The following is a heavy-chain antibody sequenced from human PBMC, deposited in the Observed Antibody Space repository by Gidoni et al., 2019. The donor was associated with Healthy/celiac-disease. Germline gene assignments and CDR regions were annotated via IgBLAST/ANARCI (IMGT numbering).Heavy chain of an antibody. CDR1: GGSISSYY. D-gene: IGHD3-22*01. J-gene: IGHJ5*02. CDR3: ARDPGGFRYYYDSSGYYYRIGWFDP. Sequence: QVQLQESGPGLVKPSETLSLTCNVYGGSISSYYWSWIRQPPGKGLEWLGYIYYSGRTNYIPSLKSRVTLSVDTSKNQFSLKLSSVTAADTAVYYCARDPGGFRYYYDSSGYYYRIGWFDPWGQGTLVTVSS. V-gene: IGHV4-59*01. CDR2: IYYSGRT.